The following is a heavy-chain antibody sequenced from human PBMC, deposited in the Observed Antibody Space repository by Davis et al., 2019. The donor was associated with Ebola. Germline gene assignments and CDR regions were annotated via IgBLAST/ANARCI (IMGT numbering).Heavy chain of an antibody. CDR2: IYYSGST. CDR1: GGSFSSYY. D-gene: IGHD3-3*01. J-gene: IGHJ5*02. V-gene: IGHV4-59*08. CDR3: ARHGYDFWSGYYTGRWFDP. Sequence: SETLSLTCAVYGGSFSSYYWSWIRQPPGKGLEWIGYIYYSGSTNYNPSLKSRVTISVDTSKNQFSLKLSSVTAADTAVYYCARHGYDFWSGYYTGRWFDPWGQGTLVTVSS.